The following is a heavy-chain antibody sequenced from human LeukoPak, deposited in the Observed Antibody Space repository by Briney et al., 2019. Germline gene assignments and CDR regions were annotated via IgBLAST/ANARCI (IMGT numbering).Heavy chain of an antibody. D-gene: IGHD1-26*01. V-gene: IGHV1-69*04. CDR3: ARGGGSYSDDAFDI. CDR1: VATFSSYA. CDR2: IIPIFGIA. J-gene: IGHJ3*02. Sequence: GSSVKVSCKASVATFSSYAISWVRQAPGQGLEWMGRIIPIFGIANYAQKFQGRVTITADKSTSTAYMELSSLRSEDTAVYYCARGGGSYSDDAFDIWGQGTMVTVSS.